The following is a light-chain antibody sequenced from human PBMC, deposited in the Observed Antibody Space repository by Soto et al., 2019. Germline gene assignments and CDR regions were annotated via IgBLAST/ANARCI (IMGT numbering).Light chain of an antibody. Sequence: DIQMTQSPSSLAASVGDRVTITCQASQDINNYVNWYQQKPGKAPKLLIFDASTLKTGVPSRFSGSGSGTDFSFSISSLHPEDIATYYCQQSNDLVSFGQGTRREIK. CDR2: DAS. V-gene: IGKV1-33*01. J-gene: IGKJ5*01. CDR1: QDINNY. CDR3: QQSNDLVS.